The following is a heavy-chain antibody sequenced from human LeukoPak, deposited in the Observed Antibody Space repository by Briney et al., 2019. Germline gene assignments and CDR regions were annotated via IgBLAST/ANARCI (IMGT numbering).Heavy chain of an antibody. CDR2: INPSGGGS. V-gene: IGHV1-46*01. J-gene: IGHJ5*02. CDR1: GYTFSNYY. CDR3: ARDNSVGETAWWFDP. D-gene: IGHD1-26*01. Sequence: GASVKVSCKASGYTFSNYYMHWVRQAPRQGLEWMGIINPSGGGSTYAQNFQGRVTMTRDTSTSTVYMDLNNLRSEDTAVYYCARDNSVGETAWWFDPWGQGTLVTVSS.